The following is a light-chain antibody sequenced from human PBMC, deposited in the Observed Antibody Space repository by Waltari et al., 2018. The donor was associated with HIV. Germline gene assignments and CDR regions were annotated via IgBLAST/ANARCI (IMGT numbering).Light chain of an antibody. J-gene: IGLJ1*01. CDR1: IRDMSEYRY. V-gene: IGLV2-8*01. Sequence: QSALTQPPSASASPGQSTTISCTGTIRDMSEYRYVPPYPHPPGRALKLLIFGANEPPSWFPDRFPGSSSSYATSLTFSGLQAEVEADYYCASYSGISNPYVFGTGTKVTVL. CDR2: GAN. CDR3: ASYSGISNPYV.